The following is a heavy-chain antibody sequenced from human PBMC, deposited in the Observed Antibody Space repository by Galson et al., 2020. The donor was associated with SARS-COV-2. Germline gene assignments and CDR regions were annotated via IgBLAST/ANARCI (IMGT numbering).Heavy chain of an antibody. V-gene: IGHV4-38-2*01. Sequence: SEPVSLTWLVSAYSIRSGSFWGWIRQPPGEGLEWMGSIYHRGATSYNPSLRSRLSMSVDTSNNQFSLNLISVTAADTAIYYCAAYSVMVVAPALLRADYWGQGTLVTVSS. CDR1: AYSIRSGSF. CDR2: IYHRGAT. J-gene: IGHJ4*02. D-gene: IGHD2-15*01. CDR3: AAYSVMVVAPALLRADY.